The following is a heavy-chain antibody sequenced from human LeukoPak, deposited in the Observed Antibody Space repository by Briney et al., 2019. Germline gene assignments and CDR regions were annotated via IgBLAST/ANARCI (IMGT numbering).Heavy chain of an antibody. CDR2: ATYSGTT. CDR3: ARELAAAGFDC. D-gene: IGHD6-13*01. J-gene: IGHJ4*02. Sequence: SETLSLTCTVSGGSIGAYYWSWIRQPPEKGLEWIGYATYSGTTNYNPSLKSRVAISVDTSKNQFSLKLSSVTAADTAVYYCARELAAAGFDCWGQGNLVTVSS. V-gene: IGHV4-59*01. CDR1: GGSIGAYY.